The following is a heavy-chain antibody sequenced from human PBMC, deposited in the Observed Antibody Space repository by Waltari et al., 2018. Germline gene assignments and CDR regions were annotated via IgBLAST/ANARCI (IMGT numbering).Heavy chain of an antibody. Sequence: QVQLVQSGAEVKKPGASVKVSCKASGYTFTSYDINWLRQATGQGLEWMGWMNPNSGNTGYAQKFQGRVTMTRNTSISTAYMELSSLRSEDTAVYYCARGVRFLEWLLFSANFDYWGQGTLVTVSS. CDR2: MNPNSGNT. CDR1: GYTFTSYD. J-gene: IGHJ4*02. CDR3: ARGVRFLEWLLFSANFDY. V-gene: IGHV1-8*01. D-gene: IGHD3-3*01.